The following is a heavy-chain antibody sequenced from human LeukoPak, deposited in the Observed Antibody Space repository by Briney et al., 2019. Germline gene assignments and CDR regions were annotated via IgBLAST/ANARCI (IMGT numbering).Heavy chain of an antibody. Sequence: GGSLRLSCAASGFTFSSYWMHWVRQAPGKVLVWVSRINSDGSSTSYADSVKGRFTISRDNAKNTLYLQMNSLRAEDTAVYYCARDVAVAGEGFDPWGQGTLVTVSS. V-gene: IGHV3-74*01. CDR3: ARDVAVAGEGFDP. J-gene: IGHJ5*02. D-gene: IGHD6-19*01. CDR2: INSDGSST. CDR1: GFTFSSYW.